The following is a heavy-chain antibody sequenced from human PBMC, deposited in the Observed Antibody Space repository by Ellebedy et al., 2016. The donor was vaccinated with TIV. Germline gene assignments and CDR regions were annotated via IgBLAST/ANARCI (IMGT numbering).Heavy chain of an antibody. Sequence: GGSLRLSCAASGFSFSSYWMGWVRQAPGKGLEWVANIRVDGNEKYYVDSVKGRFTISRDNAKNSLYLQMNSLRAEDTALYYCATDGSYGDYLSPAHAFVFWGQGTMVTVSS. V-gene: IGHV3-7*01. D-gene: IGHD4-17*01. J-gene: IGHJ3*01. CDR2: IRVDGNEK. CDR3: ATDGSYGDYLSPAHAFVF. CDR1: GFSFSSYW.